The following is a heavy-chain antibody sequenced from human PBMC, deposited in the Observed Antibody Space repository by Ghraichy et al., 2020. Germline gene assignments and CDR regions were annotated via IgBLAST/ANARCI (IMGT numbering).Heavy chain of an antibody. CDR1: GFTFSTYN. D-gene: IGHD3-3*01. V-gene: IGHV3-33*01. J-gene: IGHJ5*02. CDR2: IWFDGSNK. Sequence: GESLNISCAAYGFTFSTYNMHWVRQAPGKGLEWVAVIWFDGSNKYYADSVKGRFTISRDNSKNTLYLQMNSLSAEDTAVYYCARDNFRIFGGTPNWFNPWGQGTLVTVSS. CDR3: ARDNFRIFGGTPNWFNP.